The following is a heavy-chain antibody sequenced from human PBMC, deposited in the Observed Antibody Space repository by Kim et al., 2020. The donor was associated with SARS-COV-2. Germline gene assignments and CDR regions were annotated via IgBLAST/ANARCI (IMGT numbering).Heavy chain of an antibody. J-gene: IGHJ5*02. Sequence: TPYLKSRLSVSVDRSKNQFSRKLSSVTAADTAVYYCARGTGTGYPNWFDPWGQGTLVTVSS. CDR3: ARGTGTGYPNWFDP. D-gene: IGHD3-9*01. V-gene: IGHV4-30-2*05.